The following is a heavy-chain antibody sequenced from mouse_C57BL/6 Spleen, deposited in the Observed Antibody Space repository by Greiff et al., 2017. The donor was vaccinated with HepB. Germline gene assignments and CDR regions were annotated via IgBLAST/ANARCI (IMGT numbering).Heavy chain of an antibody. CDR2: SRNKANDYTT. D-gene: IGHD2-1*01. J-gene: IGHJ4*01. CDR1: GFTFSDFY. Sequence: EVKLMESGGGLVQSGRSLRLSCATSGFTFSDFYMEWVRQAPGKGLEWIAASRNKANDYTTEYSASVKGRFIVSRDTSQSILYLQMNALRAEDTAIYYCARDRIGNYGGAMDYWGQGTSVTVSS. V-gene: IGHV7-1*01. CDR3: ARDRIGNYGGAMDY.